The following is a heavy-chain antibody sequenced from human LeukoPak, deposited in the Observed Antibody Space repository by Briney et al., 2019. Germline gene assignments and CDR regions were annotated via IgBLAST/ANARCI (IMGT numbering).Heavy chain of an antibody. CDR3: ARDPTDSSSWPYFDS. CDR2: ISGSGTYI. Sequence: GGSLRLSCATSGFTFSKYDMTWVRQAPGEGLEWVSSISGSGTYIYYADSVRGRFAISRDNAESSLYLQLNSLRPEDTAVYFCARDPTDSSSWPYFDSCGEGTLVTVSS. D-gene: IGHD6-13*01. CDR1: GFTFSKYD. V-gene: IGHV3-21*01. J-gene: IGHJ4*02.